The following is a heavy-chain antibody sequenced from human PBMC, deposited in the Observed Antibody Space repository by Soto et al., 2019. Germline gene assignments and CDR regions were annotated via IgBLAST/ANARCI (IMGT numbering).Heavy chain of an antibody. CDR2: IYYSGST. D-gene: IGHD1-1*01. CDR1: GGSISSYY. Sequence: QVQLQESGPGLVKPSETLSLTCTVSGGSISSYYWSWIRQPPGKGLEWIGYIYYSGSTNYNPSLKSRVTISVDTSKKQFSLKLSSVTAADTAVYYCARGQRSDYYYYYMDVWGKGTTVTVSS. V-gene: IGHV4-59*01. CDR3: ARGQRSDYYYYYMDV. J-gene: IGHJ6*03.